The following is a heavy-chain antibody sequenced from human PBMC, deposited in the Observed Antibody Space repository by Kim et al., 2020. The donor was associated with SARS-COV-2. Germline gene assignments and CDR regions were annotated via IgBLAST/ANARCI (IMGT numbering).Heavy chain of an antibody. D-gene: IGHD3-10*01. CDR3: ARWDQFGSGGNYGMDV. J-gene: IGHJ6*02. Sequence: GESLKISCKGSGYNFTSYWIGWVRQMPGKGLEWMGIIYPGDSVTRYGPSFQGQVTISVDKSTSTAHLQWSSLKASDTAMYYCARWDQFGSGGNYGMDVWGLGTTVTVSS. CDR1: GYNFTSYW. CDR2: IYPGDSVT. V-gene: IGHV5-51*01.